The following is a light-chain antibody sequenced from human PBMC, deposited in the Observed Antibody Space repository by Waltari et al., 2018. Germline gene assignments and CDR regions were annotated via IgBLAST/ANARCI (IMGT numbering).Light chain of an antibody. Sequence: DIQITHSPSTLSASVGDNVTLTCRAKESISIWLAWYQHKPGTAPKLLIYSASTLERGVPARFSGVGSGTEFTLTISSLQPDDFATYYCQQYDSESYTFGQGTKLEIK. CDR1: ESISIW. J-gene: IGKJ2*01. CDR3: QQYDSESYT. V-gene: IGKV1-5*03. CDR2: SAS.